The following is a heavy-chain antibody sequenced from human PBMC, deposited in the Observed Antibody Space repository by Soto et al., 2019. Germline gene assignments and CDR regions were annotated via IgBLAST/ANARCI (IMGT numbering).Heavy chain of an antibody. CDR1: GFTFSSYS. CDR3: ARGDSSSCQYY. J-gene: IGHJ4*02. CDR2: ISSISIYI. V-gene: IGHV3-21*01. D-gene: IGHD6-13*01. Sequence: EVQLVESGGGLVKPGGSLRLSCAASGFTFSSYSMNWVRQAPGKGLEWVSSISSISIYIYYANSVKGLFTISRDTSKNSLYLQMNSPRSENTSVYYCARGDSSSCQYYWGQGTLLTVSS.